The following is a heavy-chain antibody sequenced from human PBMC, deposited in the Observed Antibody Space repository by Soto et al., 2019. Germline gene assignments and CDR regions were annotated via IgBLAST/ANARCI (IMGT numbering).Heavy chain of an antibody. V-gene: IGHV1-2*02. CDR3: ARLNYGTEILRGALDI. CDR2: INPKSGGA. J-gene: IGHJ3*02. CDR1: GYTFSDYY. D-gene: IGHD3-16*01. Sequence: QVQLVQSGAEVKKPGASVKVSCKASGYTFSDYYIHWVRQAPGQGLEWMGWINPKSGGAHYAANFQGRVTMTRDKSLITVYMELSRLRPGDTAMVYCARLNYGTEILRGALDIWGQGTMVIVSS.